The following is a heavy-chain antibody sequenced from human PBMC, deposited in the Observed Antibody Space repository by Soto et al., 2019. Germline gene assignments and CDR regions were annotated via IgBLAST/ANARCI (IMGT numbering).Heavy chain of an antibody. CDR3: ARDGRAVTDMNWFDP. D-gene: IGHD2-21*02. V-gene: IGHV3-48*02. Sequence: EVQLVESGGGLVQPGGSLRLSCAASGFTFSSYSMNWVRQAPGKGREWVSYISSSSSTIYYADSVKGRFTISRDNAKNSLYLQMNSLRDEDTAVYYCARDGRAVTDMNWFDPWGQGTLVTVSS. CDR1: GFTFSSYS. J-gene: IGHJ5*02. CDR2: ISSSSSTI.